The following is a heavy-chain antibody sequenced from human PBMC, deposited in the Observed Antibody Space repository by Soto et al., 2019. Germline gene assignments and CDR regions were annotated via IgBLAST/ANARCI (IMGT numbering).Heavy chain of an antibody. V-gene: IGHV3-53*01. CDR1: GFTVSSNY. Sequence: GGSLRLSCAASGFTVSSNYMSWVRQAPGKGLEWVSVIYSGGSTYYADSVKGRFTISRDNSKNTLYLQMNSLRAEDTAVYYCASRQYAWPPNQITIFGVVPYGMDVWGQGTTVTVSS. J-gene: IGHJ6*02. D-gene: IGHD3-3*01. CDR2: IYSGGST. CDR3: ASRQYAWPPNQITIFGVVPYGMDV.